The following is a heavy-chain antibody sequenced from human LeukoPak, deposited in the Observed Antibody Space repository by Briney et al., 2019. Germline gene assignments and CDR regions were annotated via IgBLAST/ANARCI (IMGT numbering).Heavy chain of an antibody. J-gene: IGHJ4*02. CDR1: GGSISSYY. CDR2: IYYSGST. V-gene: IGHV4-59*01. Sequence: SETLSLTCTVSGGSISSYYWSWIRQPPGRGLEWIGYIYYSGSTNYNPSLKSRVTISVDTSKNQFSLKLSSVTAADTAVYYCGYSSSWYEGFDYWGQGTLVTVSS. D-gene: IGHD6-13*01. CDR3: GYSSSWYEGFDY.